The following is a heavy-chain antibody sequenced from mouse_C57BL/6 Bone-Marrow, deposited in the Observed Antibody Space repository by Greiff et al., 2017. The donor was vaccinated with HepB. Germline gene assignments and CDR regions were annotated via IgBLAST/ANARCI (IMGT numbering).Heavy chain of an antibody. J-gene: IGHJ3*01. D-gene: IGHD1-1*01. CDR1: GYTFTSYD. Sequence: VQLQQSGPELVKPGASVKLSCKASGYTFTSYDINWVKQRPGQGLEWIGWIYPRDGSRKYNEKFKGKATLTVDTSSSTAYMELHSLTSEDSAVYFCARKLRSPFAYWGQGTLVTVSA. V-gene: IGHV1-85*01. CDR2: IYPRDGSR. CDR3: ARKLRSPFAY.